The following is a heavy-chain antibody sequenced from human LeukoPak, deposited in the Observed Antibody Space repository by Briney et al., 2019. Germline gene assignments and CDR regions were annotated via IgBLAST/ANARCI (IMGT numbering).Heavy chain of an antibody. CDR3: ARDISGSYSYYYGMDV. Sequence: SETLSLTCAVSGGSISSSNWWSWVRQPPGKGLEWIGEIYHSGSTNYNPSLKSRVTISVDKSKNQFSLKLSSVTAADTAVYYCARDISGSYSYYYGMDVWGQGTTVTVSS. V-gene: IGHV4-4*02. CDR2: IYHSGST. D-gene: IGHD1-26*01. CDR1: GGSISSSNW. J-gene: IGHJ6*02.